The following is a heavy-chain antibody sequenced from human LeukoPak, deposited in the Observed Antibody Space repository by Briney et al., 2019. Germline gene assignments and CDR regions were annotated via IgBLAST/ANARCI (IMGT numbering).Heavy chain of an antibody. CDR3: ARLLGNEWQLFYFDN. J-gene: IGHJ4*02. Sequence: ASVKVSCKASGYTFTGHYIHWVRQAPGQGLEWMGWINPKNAGTNYAQKFQGRVTMTRDTSTGTAYMELSRLRSDDTAVYYCARLLGNEWQLFYFDNWGQGTLVTVSS. V-gene: IGHV1-2*02. D-gene: IGHD1-1*01. CDR2: INPKNAGT. CDR1: GYTFTGHY.